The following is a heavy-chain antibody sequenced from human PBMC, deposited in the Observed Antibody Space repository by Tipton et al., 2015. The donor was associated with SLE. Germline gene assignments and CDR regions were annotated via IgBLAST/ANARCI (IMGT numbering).Heavy chain of an antibody. Sequence: TLSLTCTVSGGSISSHYWSWIRQPPGKGLEWIGYIYYSGSTNYNPSLKSRVTISVDTSKNQFSLKLSSVTAADTAVYYCARDREDDSSGYYSHYYYYYMDVWGKGTTVTVSS. CDR3: ARDREDDSSGYYSHYYYYYMDV. CDR2: IYYSGST. V-gene: IGHV4-59*11. CDR1: GGSISSHY. J-gene: IGHJ6*03. D-gene: IGHD3-22*01.